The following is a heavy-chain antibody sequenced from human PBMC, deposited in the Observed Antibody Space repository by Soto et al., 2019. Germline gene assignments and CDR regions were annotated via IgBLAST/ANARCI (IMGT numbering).Heavy chain of an antibody. CDR2: ISYDGSNK. V-gene: IGHV3-30*18. CDR1: GFTFSSYG. Sequence: GGSLRLSCAASGFTFSSYGMHWVRQAPGKGLEWVAVISYDGSNKYYADSVKGRFTISRDNSKNTLYLQMNSLRAEDTAVYYCAKDLQYYDFWSGYYNRFNYYYYYGMDVWGQGTTVTVSS. CDR3: AKDLQYYDFWSGYYNRFNYYYYYGMDV. J-gene: IGHJ6*02. D-gene: IGHD3-3*01.